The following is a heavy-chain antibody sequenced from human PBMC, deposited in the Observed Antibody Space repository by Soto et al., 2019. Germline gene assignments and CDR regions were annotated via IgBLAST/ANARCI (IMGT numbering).Heavy chain of an antibody. CDR2: FDPEDGET. V-gene: IGHV1-24*01. CDR1: GYTITELS. J-gene: IGHJ4*02. CDR3: ATAWSTVTPYDY. Sequence: ASVKVSCKVSGYTITELSMHWVRQAPGKGLEWMGGFDPEDGETIYAQKFQGRVTMTEDTSTDTAYMELSSLRSEDTAVYYCATAWSTVTPYDYWGQGTLVTVSS. D-gene: IGHD4-17*01.